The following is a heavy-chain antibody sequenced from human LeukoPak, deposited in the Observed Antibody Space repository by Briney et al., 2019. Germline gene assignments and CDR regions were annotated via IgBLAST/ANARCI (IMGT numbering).Heavy chain of an antibody. CDR2: ISGSGGST. CDR3: AKIPLEYYDSSGPSDY. CDR1: GFAFSGHG. D-gene: IGHD3-22*01. V-gene: IGHV3-23*01. J-gene: IGHJ4*02. Sequence: PGGSLRLSCAASGFAFSGHGMHWVRQAPGKGLEWVSAISGSGGSTYYADSVKGRFTISRDNSKNTLYLQMNSLRAEDTAVYYCAKIPLEYYDSSGPSDYWGQGTLVTVSS.